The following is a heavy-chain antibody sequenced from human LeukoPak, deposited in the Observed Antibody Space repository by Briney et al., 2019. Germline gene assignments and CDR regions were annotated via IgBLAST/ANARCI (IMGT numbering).Heavy chain of an antibody. CDR2: INAGNGNT. CDR1: GYTFTSYA. CDR3: ARDMTRNTMVTGWFDP. V-gene: IGHV1-3*03. D-gene: IGHD3-10*01. J-gene: IGHJ5*02. Sequence: ASVKVSCKASGYTFTSYAMHWVRQAPGQRLEWMGWINAGNGNTKYSQEFQGRVTITRDTSASTAYMELGSLRSEDMAVYYCARDMTRNTMVTGWFDPWGQGTLVTVSS.